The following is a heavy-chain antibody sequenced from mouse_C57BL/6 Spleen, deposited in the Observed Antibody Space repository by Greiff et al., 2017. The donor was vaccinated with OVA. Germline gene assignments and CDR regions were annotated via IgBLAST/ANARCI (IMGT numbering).Heavy chain of an antibody. CDR1: GFTFSDYG. CDR3: ARPEQASSGFFYAMDD. V-gene: IGHV5-17*01. J-gene: IGHJ4*01. Sequence: EVKVVESGGGLVKPGGSLKLSCAASGFTFSDYGMHWVRQAPEKGLEWVAYISSGSSTIYYADTVKGRFTISRDNAKNTLFLQMTSLRSEDTAMYYCARPEQASSGFFYAMDDWGQGTSVTVSS. D-gene: IGHD3-2*02. CDR2: ISSGSSTI.